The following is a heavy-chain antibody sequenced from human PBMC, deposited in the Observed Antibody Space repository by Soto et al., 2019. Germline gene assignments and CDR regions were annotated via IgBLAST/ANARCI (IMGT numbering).Heavy chain of an antibody. V-gene: IGHV4-59*01. CDR3: AREGARYGSGSYTFDY. Sequence: QVQLQESGPGLVKPSETLSLTCTVSGGSISSYYWSWIRQPPGKGLEWIGYIYYSGSTNYNPSLKSRVTISVDTSKNQCSLKLSSVTAADTAVYYCAREGARYGSGSYTFDYWGQGTLVTVSS. D-gene: IGHD3-10*01. CDR1: GGSISSYY. J-gene: IGHJ4*02. CDR2: IYYSGST.